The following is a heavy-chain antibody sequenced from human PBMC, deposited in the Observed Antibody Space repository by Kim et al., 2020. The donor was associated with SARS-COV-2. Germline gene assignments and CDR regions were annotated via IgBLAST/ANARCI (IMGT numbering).Heavy chain of an antibody. D-gene: IGHD3-22*01. Sequence: ASVKVSCKVSGYTPTELSMHWVRQAPGKGLEWMGVFDPEDGETIYAQKFQGRVTMTEDTSTDTAYMELSSLRSEDTAVYYCATGFAIEVVIVFDYWGQGTLVTVSS. CDR1: GYTPTELS. V-gene: IGHV1-24*01. CDR2: FDPEDGET. CDR3: ATGFAIEVVIVFDY. J-gene: IGHJ4*02.